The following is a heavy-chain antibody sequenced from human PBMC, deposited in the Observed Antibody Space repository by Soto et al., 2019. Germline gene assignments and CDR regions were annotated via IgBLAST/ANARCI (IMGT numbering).Heavy chain of an antibody. Sequence: QVQLQESGPGLVKPSGTLSLTCAVSGGSISSSNWWSWVRQPPGKGLEWIGEIYHSRSTNYNPSLKSRVTISVAKSKNPFSLKLSSVTAADTAVYYCASNFYGSGSYYFPNWFDPWGQGTLVTVSS. CDR3: ASNFYGSGSYYFPNWFDP. J-gene: IGHJ5*02. D-gene: IGHD3-10*01. CDR2: IYHSRST. V-gene: IGHV4-4*02. CDR1: GGSISSSNW.